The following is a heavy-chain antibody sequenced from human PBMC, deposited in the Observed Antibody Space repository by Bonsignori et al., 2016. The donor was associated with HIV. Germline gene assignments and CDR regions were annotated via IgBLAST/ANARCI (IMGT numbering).Heavy chain of an antibody. CDR2: INPNTGDT. CDR3: TRDVLLWFGDFLWAFDL. J-gene: IGHJ3*01. V-gene: IGHV1-2*02. Sequence: WVRQAPGQGLEWMGWINPNTGDTNYAQKFQGRVTMTRDTSIGTAYLDLSRLRSDDTAVYYCTRDVLLWFGDFLWAFDLWGQGTMVTVSS. D-gene: IGHD3-10*01.